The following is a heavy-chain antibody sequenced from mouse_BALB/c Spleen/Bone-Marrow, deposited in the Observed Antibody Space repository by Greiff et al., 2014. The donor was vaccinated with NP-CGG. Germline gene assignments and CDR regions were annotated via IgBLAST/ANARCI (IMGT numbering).Heavy chain of an antibody. CDR1: GFNIKDSY. CDR2: IDLAKGNT. Sequence: VQLQQSGAELVKPGASVKLSCTASGFNIKDSYLHWVKQRPEQGLDWTGRIDLAKGNTNYDPKFQGKATITADTSSNTAYLQLSSLTSEDTAVYFCARNYPFAYWGQGTLVTVSA. V-gene: IGHV14-3*02. D-gene: IGHD2-1*01. CDR3: ARNYPFAY. J-gene: IGHJ3*01.